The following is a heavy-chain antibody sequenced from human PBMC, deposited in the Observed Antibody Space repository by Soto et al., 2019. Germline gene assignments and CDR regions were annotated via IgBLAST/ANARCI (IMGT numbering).Heavy chain of an antibody. J-gene: IGHJ3*02. V-gene: IGHV3-23*01. CDR2: VSVSGYYT. CDR3: AKAPTGNYFGAFDI. Sequence: EVQLLESGGGLVQPGGSLRLSCAASGFTFSNYAMTWVRQAPGKGLEWVSTVSVSGYYTYYAASVKGRFTSSRHNSKNTLFLQMNSFCCEDTAVYYCAKAPTGNYFGAFDIWGHGTMVTVSS. D-gene: IGHD4-4*01. CDR1: GFTFSNYA.